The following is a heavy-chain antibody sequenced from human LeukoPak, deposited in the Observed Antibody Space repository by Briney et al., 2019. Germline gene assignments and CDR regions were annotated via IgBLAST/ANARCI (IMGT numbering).Heavy chain of an antibody. D-gene: IGHD3-10*01. CDR3: ARDSGTTGEVKFDP. J-gene: IGHJ5*02. CDR1: GGSISSYY. Sequence: SETLSLTCTVSGGSISSYYWSWIRQPAGKGLEWIGRIYNSGSTTYNPSLKSRVTMSVGTSKNQFSLKLSSVTAADTAVYYCARDSGTTGEVKFDPWGQGTLVTVSS. CDR2: IYNSGST. V-gene: IGHV4-4*07.